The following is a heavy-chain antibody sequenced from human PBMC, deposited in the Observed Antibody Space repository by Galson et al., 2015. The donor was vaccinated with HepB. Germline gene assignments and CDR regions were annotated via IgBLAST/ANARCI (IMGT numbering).Heavy chain of an antibody. CDR2: ISYDGSNK. CDR1: GFTFSSYA. D-gene: IGHD6-13*01. J-gene: IGHJ6*02. CDR3: AREPIAAAERGDYYGMDV. V-gene: IGHV3-30-3*01. Sequence: SLRLSCAASGFTFSSYAMHWVRQAPGKGLEWVAVISYDGSNKYYADSVKGRFTISRDNSKNTLYLQMNSLRAEDTAVYYCAREPIAAAERGDYYGMDVWGQGTTVTASS.